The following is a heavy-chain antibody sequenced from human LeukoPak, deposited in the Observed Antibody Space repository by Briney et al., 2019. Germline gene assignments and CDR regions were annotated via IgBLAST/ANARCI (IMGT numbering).Heavy chain of an antibody. CDR1: GFTFDDYA. CDR2: ISWNSGTI. D-gene: IGHD5-18*01. V-gene: IGHV3-9*01. CDR3: AKSEDTATTPTGY. Sequence: PGRSLRLSCATSGFTFDDYAMHWVRQVPGKGLEWVSGISWNSGTIGYADSVKGRFTISRDNAKNSLFLQMNSLRAEDTAVYYCAKSEDTATTPTGYWGQGTLVTVSS. J-gene: IGHJ4*02.